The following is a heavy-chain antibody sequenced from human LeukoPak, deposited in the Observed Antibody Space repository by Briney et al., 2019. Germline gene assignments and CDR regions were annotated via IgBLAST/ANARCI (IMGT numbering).Heavy chain of an antibody. D-gene: IGHD2-2*01. CDR3: ATRDIVVVAAAANWFDP. Sequence: PGGSLRLSCTASGFSFSGHWMHWARQLPGKGLVWVSRISPTGSTTSYADSVKGRFTISRDNSKNTLYLQMNSLRADDTAVYYCATRDIVVVAAAANWFDPWGQGTLVTVSS. J-gene: IGHJ5*02. V-gene: IGHV3-74*01. CDR2: ISPTGSTT. CDR1: GFSFSGHW.